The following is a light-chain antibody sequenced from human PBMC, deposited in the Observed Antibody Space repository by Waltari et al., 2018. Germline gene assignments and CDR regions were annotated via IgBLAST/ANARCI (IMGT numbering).Light chain of an antibody. V-gene: IGLV3-19*01. J-gene: IGLJ1*01. CDR1: SLRSYY. Sequence: SSELTQDPAVSVALGQTVRITCQGDSLRSYYASWYQQKPGQAPVVVIYGKNGRPSGIPDRFSGSSSGNTASLTITGAQAEDEADYYCNSRDSTGDHYVFGTGTKVTVL. CDR2: GKN. CDR3: NSRDSTGDHYV.